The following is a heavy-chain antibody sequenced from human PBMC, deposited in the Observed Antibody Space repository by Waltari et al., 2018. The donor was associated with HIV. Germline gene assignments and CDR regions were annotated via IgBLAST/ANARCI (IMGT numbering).Heavy chain of an antibody. CDR2: ISYDGSHK. V-gene: IGHV3-30*01. CDR3: AREFYYDSTGYNSGFDY. Sequence: QVHLVESGGGVVQPGRSLRLPCAASGLRVSTYVIHWVRQAPGKGLEWVADISYDGSHKYHADSVKGRFTISRDNSRNTLYLQMNSLRPEDTAVYFCAREFYYDSTGYNSGFDYWGQGTLVTVSS. J-gene: IGHJ4*02. D-gene: IGHD3-22*01. CDR1: GLRVSTYV.